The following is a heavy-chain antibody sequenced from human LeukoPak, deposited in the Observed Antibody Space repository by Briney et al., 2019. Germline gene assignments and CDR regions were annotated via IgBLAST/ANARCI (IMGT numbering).Heavy chain of an antibody. V-gene: IGHV3-7*01. CDR1: GYTFSSYW. CDR3: ASSGDTAMAPDAFDI. Sequence: GGSLRLSCAASGYTFSSYWMSWVRQAPGKGLEWVANIKQDGSEKYYVDSVKGRFTISRDNAKNSLYLQMNSLRAEDTAVYYCASSGDTAMAPDAFDIWGQGTMVTVSS. CDR2: IKQDGSEK. J-gene: IGHJ3*02. D-gene: IGHD5-18*01.